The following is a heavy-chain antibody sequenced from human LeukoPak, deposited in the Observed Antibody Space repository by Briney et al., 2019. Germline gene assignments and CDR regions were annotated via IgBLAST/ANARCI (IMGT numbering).Heavy chain of an antibody. CDR3: ARDPGPAAIY. CDR2: ISSSSSYI. V-gene: IGHV3-21*01. Sequence: GGSLRLSCAASGFTFSSYSMNWVRQAPGKGLEWVSSISSSSSYIYYADSVEGRFTISRDNAKNSLYLQMNSLRAGDTAVYYCARDPGPAAIYWGQGTLVTVSS. J-gene: IGHJ4*02. CDR1: GFTFSSYS. D-gene: IGHD2-2*01.